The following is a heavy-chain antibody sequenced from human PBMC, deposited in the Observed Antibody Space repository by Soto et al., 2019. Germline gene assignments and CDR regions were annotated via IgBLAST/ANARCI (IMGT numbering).Heavy chain of an antibody. Sequence: SETLSLTCTVSGGSVSSGSYYWSWIRRPPGKALEWIAYIYYSGSTNYNPSLKSRVTISVDTSKNQFSLKLSSVTAADTAVYYCARDRVVPAATLFSYYYGMDVWGQGTTVTVSS. CDR1: GGSVSSGSYY. CDR3: ARDRVVPAATLFSYYYGMDV. V-gene: IGHV4-61*01. CDR2: IYYSGST. D-gene: IGHD2-2*01. J-gene: IGHJ6*02.